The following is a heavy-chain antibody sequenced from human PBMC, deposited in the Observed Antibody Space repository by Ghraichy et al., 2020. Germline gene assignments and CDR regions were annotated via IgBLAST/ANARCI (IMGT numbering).Heavy chain of an antibody. CDR3: ARGELYCSGGSCYSNYGMDV. CDR1: GGSVSSGSYY. D-gene: IGHD2-15*01. V-gene: IGHV4-61*01. Sequence: SETLSLTCTVSGGSVSSGSYYWSWLRQPPGKGLEWIGYIYYSGSTNYNPSLKSRVTISVDTSKNQFSLKLSPVTAADTAVYYCARGELYCSGGSCYSNYGMDVWGQGTTVTVSS. CDR2: IYYSGST. J-gene: IGHJ6*02.